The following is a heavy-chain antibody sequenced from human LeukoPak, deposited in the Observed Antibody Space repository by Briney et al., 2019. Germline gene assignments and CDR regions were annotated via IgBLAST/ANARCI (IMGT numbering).Heavy chain of an antibody. Sequence: SETLSHTCTVSGGSVSSGSYYWSWIRQPPGKGLEWIGYIYYSGSTNYNPSLKSRVTISVDTSKNQFSLKLSSVTAADTAVYYCARVPATEDVYLDYWGQGTLVTVSS. V-gene: IGHV4-61*01. CDR3: ARVPATEDVYLDY. CDR1: GGSVSSGSYY. J-gene: IGHJ4*02. CDR2: IYYSGST. D-gene: IGHD2-2*01.